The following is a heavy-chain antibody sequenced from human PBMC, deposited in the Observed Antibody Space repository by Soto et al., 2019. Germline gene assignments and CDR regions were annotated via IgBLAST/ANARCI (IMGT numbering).Heavy chain of an antibody. J-gene: IGHJ5*02. Sequence: QVQLVQSGAEVKKPGSSVKVSCKASGGSFSMYTFNWVRQAPGQGLEWMGRFIPVLNRANYAQRFQGRVTITADESTSTAYMELISLTSEDTAVYYCARDRGDDYGDFALGQGTLVTVSS. D-gene: IGHD4-17*01. CDR1: GGSFSMYT. CDR3: ARDRGDDYGDFA. CDR2: FIPVLNRA. V-gene: IGHV1-69*08.